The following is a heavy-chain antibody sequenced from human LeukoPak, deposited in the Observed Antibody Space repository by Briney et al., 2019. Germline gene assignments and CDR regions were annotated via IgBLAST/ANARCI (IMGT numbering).Heavy chain of an antibody. V-gene: IGHV1-69*13. D-gene: IGHD5-24*01. CDR1: GGTFSSYA. J-gene: IGHJ4*02. CDR3: ARDIGDGYTTTYYFDY. Sequence: SVKVSCTASGGTFSSYAISWVRQAPGQGLEWMGGIIPIFGTANYAQKFQGRVTITADESTSTAYMELSSLRSEDTAVYYCARDIGDGYTTTYYFDYWGQGTLVTVSS. CDR2: IIPIFGTA.